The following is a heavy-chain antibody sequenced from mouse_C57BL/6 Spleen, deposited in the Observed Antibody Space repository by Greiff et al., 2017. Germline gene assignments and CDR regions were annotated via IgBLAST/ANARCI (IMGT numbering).Heavy chain of an antibody. CDR2: IDPADSYT. CDR3: ARMQLRTYFDY. D-gene: IGHD3-2*02. Sequence: QVQLQQPGAELVRPGTSVKLSCKASGYTFTSYWMHWVKQRPGQGLEWIGVIDPADSYTNYNQKFKGKATLTVDTSSSTAYMQLNSLTSEDTSVDSCARMQLRTYFDYWGQGTTLTVSS. V-gene: IGHV1-59*01. J-gene: IGHJ2*01. CDR1: GYTFTSYW.